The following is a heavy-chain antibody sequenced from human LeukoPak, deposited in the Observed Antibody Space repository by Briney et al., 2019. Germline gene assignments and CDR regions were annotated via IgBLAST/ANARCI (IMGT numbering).Heavy chain of an antibody. CDR2: IYYTGST. CDR3: ARQTTGGYSRSSGRFDY. CDR1: GVSISTSIYY. D-gene: IGHD3-22*01. Sequence: SETLSLTCTVSGVSISTSIYYWGWIRQPPGKGLEWIGSIYYTGSTYYNPSLKKRVTISVDTSKNQLFLKLRSVTAADTAVYYCARQTTGGYSRSSGRFDYWGQGTLVTVSS. J-gene: IGHJ4*02. V-gene: IGHV4-39*01.